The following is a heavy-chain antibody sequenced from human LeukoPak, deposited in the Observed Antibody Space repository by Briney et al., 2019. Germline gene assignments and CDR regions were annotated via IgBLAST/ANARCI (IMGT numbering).Heavy chain of an antibody. D-gene: IGHD6-13*01. CDR1: GCTFTGYY. V-gene: IGHV1-2*02. J-gene: IGHJ4*02. CDR3: AREGSSWDRGTDY. Sequence: ASVKVSCKASGCTFTGYYMHWVRQAPGQGLEWMGWINPNSGGTNYAQKFQGRVTMTRDTSISTAYMELSRLRSDDTAVYYCAREGSSWDRGTDYWGQGTLVTVSS. CDR2: INPNSGGT.